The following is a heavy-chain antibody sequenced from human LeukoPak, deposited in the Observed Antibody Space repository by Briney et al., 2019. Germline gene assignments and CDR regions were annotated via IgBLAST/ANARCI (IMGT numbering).Heavy chain of an antibody. CDR2: IYTSGSS. CDR1: GGSISSYY. Sequence: SETLSLTCTVSGGSISSYYWSWIRQPAGKGLEWIGRIYTSGSSNHNPSLKSRVTMSVDMSKNQFSLRLSSVTAADTAVYYCAREGGFYRPLDYSGQGTLVTVSS. J-gene: IGHJ4*02. CDR3: AREGGFYRPLDY. D-gene: IGHD6-25*01. V-gene: IGHV4-4*07.